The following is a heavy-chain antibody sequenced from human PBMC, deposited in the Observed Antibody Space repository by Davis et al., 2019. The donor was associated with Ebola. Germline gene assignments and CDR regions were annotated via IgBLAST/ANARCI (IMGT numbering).Heavy chain of an antibody. CDR3: ARLGVCSGGSCADAFDI. CDR2: IHPGDSDT. V-gene: IGHV5-51*01. Sequence: GESLKISCKGSGYSFTSYWIGWVRQMPGKGLEWMGIIHPGDSDTRYSPSFQGQVTISADKSISTAYLQWSSLKASDTAMYYCARLGVCSGGSCADAFDIWGQGTMVTVSS. CDR1: GYSFTSYW. J-gene: IGHJ3*02. D-gene: IGHD2-15*01.